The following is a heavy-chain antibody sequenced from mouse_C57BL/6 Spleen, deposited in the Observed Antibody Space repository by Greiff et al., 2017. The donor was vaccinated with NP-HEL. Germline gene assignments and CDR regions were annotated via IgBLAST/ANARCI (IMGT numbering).Heavy chain of an antibody. J-gene: IGHJ2*01. D-gene: IGHD1-1*01. CDR1: GFTFSSYA. Sequence: EVQRVESGGGLVKPGGSLKLSCAASGFTFSSYAMSWVRQTPEKRLEWVATISDGGSYTYYPDNVKGRFTISRDNAKNNLYLQMSHLKSEDTAMYYCAKLITTVVADPYYFDYWGQSTTLTVSS. V-gene: IGHV5-4*01. CDR3: AKLITTVVADPYYFDY. CDR2: ISDGGSYT.